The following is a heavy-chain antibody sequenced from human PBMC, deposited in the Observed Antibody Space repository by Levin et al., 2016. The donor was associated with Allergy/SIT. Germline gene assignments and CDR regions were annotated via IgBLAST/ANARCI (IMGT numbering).Heavy chain of an antibody. CDR1: GFTVNNNY. Sequence: GGSLRLSCAASGFTVNNNYMSWVRQAPGKGLEWVSAIYSGDSNSGNSLYYSDSVKGRFIISTDTSKDTVSLQMRSLRVEDTTVYYCVALDSTGYDFDYWGQGTLVTVSS. CDR2: IYSGDSN. D-gene: IGHD3-22*01. J-gene: IGHJ4*02. CDR3: VALDSTGYDFDY. V-gene: IGHV3-53*01.